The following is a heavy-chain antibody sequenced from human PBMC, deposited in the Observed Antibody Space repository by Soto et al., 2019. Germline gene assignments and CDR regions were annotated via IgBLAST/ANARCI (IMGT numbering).Heavy chain of an antibody. J-gene: IGHJ5*02. CDR3: ARGYETNWFDP. CDR2: IYYSGSA. D-gene: IGHD1-20*01. CDR1: GGSISSGDYY. V-gene: IGHV4-30-4*01. Sequence: PSETLSLTCTVSGGSISSGDYYWSWIRQPPGKGLEWIGYIYYSGSAYYNPSLKSRVTISVDTSKNQFSLKLSSVTAADTAVYYCARGYETNWFDPWGQGTLVTVSS.